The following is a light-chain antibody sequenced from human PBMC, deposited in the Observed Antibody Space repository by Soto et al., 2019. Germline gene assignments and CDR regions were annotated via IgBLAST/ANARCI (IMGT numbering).Light chain of an antibody. CDR1: QGVGY. CDR2: GAS. J-gene: IGKJ5*01. CDR3: QQWHSSPSIT. Sequence: EILFTQSPGTLSLSPGERGTLSCRATQGVGYLAWYQQKPGQSTRLLLYGASNRANGVPDRFSGSGSGTEFTLTISSLEPEDFAAYFCQQWHSSPSITFGQGTRLEIK. V-gene: IGKV3-20*01.